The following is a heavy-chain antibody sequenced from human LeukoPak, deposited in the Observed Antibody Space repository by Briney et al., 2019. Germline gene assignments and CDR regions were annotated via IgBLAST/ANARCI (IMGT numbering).Heavy chain of an antibody. V-gene: IGHV4-31*03. Sequence: SETLSLTCTVSGGSISSGGYYWSWIRQHPGKGLEWIGYIYYSGSTYYNPSLKSRVTISVDTSKNQFSLKLSSVTAADTAVYYCARRVYDFWRGYRTELGLYYYYGMDVWGQGTTVTVSS. CDR3: ARRVYDFWRGYRTELGLYYYYGMDV. CDR2: IYYSGST. CDR1: GGSISSGGYY. D-gene: IGHD3-3*01. J-gene: IGHJ6*02.